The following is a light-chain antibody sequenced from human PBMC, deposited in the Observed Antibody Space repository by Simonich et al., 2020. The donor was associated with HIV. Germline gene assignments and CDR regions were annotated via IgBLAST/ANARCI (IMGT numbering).Light chain of an antibody. V-gene: IGKV4-1*01. CDR3: QQCHSHPHT. CDR2: WAS. Sequence: DIVMTQSPDSLAVSLGERATINCKSSQSVLYNSNNKNYLVWYQQKPGQPPKLLIYWASNRESGVPDRFSGGGSGTDFTLTISSLQAEDVAVYFCQQCHSHPHTFGQGTKLEIK. J-gene: IGKJ2*01. CDR1: QSVLYNSNNKNY.